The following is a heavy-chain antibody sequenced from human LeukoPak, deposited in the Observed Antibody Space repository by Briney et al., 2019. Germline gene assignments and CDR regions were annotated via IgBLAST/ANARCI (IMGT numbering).Heavy chain of an antibody. J-gene: IGHJ4*02. V-gene: IGHV3-48*03. CDR2: ISSSGSTI. D-gene: IGHD3-3*01. CDR1: GFTFSSYE. CDR3: ARDRALYYDFWSGYYGEGY. Sequence: GGSLRLSCAASGFTFSSYEMNWVRQAPGKGLEWVSYISSSGSTIYYAESVKGRFTISRDNAKNSLYLQMNSLRAEDTAVYYCARDRALYYDFWSGYYGEGYWGQGTLVTVSS.